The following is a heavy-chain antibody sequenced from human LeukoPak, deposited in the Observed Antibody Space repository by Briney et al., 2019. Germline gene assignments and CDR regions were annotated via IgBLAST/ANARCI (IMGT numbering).Heavy chain of an antibody. V-gene: IGHV4-39*07. CDR1: GDSISSASYY. CDR3: ARRWLQSFDY. Sequence: SETLSLTCTVSGDSISSASYYWGWVRQPPGKGLEWIGSIYFSGSTYYNPSLKSRVTISVDTSKNQFSLKLSSVTAADTAVYYCARRWLQSFDYWGQGTLVTVSS. J-gene: IGHJ4*02. D-gene: IGHD5-24*01. CDR2: IYFSGST.